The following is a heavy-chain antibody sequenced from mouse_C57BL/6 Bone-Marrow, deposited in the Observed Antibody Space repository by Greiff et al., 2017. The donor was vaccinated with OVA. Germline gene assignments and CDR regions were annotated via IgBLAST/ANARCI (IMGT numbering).Heavy chain of an antibody. D-gene: IGHD4-1*01. J-gene: IGHJ3*01. CDR2: IYPGSGST. V-gene: IGHV1-55*01. CDR3: ARERRTGTWGAWFAY. CDR1: GYTFTSYW. Sequence: QVQLKESGAELVKPGASVKMSCKASGYTFTSYWITWVKQRPGQGLEWIGDIYPGSGSTNYNEKFKSKATLTVDTSSSTAYMQLSSLTSEDTAVYYCARERRTGTWGAWFAYWGQGTLVTVSA.